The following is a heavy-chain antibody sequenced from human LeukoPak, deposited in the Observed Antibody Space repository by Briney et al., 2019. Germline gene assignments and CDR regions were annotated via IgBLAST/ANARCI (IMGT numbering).Heavy chain of an antibody. V-gene: IGHV3-7*01. CDR3: ARVSFSDYDFWSGRDAFDI. CDR2: IKQDGSEK. D-gene: IGHD3-3*01. Sequence: PGGSLRLSXAASGFTFSSYAMTWVCQAPGKGLEWVANIKQDGSEKYYVDSVKGRFTISRDNAKNSLYLQMNSLRAEDTAVYYCARVSFSDYDFWSGRDAFDIWGQGTMVTVSS. J-gene: IGHJ3*02. CDR1: GFTFSSYA.